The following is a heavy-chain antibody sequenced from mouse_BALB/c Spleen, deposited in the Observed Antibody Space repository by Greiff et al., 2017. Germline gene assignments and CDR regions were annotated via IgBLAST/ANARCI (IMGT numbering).Heavy chain of an antibody. CDR1: GYTFTSYT. D-gene: IGHD2-14*01. CDR2: INPSSGYT. V-gene: IGHV1-4*02. Sequence: QVQLKQSAAELARPGASVKMSCKASGYTFTSYTMHWVKQRPGQGLEWIGYINPSSGYTEYNQKFKDKTTLTADKSSSTAYMQLSSLTSEDSAVYYCARNRYDGYAMDYWGQGTSVTVSS. J-gene: IGHJ4*01. CDR3: ARNRYDGYAMDY.